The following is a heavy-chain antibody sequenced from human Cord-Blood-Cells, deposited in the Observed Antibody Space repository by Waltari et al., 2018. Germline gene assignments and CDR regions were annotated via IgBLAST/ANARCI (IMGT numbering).Heavy chain of an antibody. CDR2: MNPNRGNT. V-gene: IGHV1-8*01. CDR3: ARGKRGQLDY. Sequence: QVQLVQSGAEVKKPGASVKVSCKASGYTFTSYDINWVRQATGQGLEWMGWMNPNRGNTGYAQKFQGRVTITRKTSKSTAYMGLGSLRTEDNAVDYCARGKRGQLDYWGQGTLVTVSS. D-gene: IGHD6-13*01. CDR1: GYTFTSYD. J-gene: IGHJ4*02.